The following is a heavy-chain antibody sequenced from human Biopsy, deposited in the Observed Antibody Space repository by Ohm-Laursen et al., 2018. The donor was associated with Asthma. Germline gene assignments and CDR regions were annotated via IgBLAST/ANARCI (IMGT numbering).Heavy chain of an antibody. V-gene: IGHV3-30-3*01. CDR3: AREGVAGTHIED. CDR1: RFTYE. J-gene: IGHJ4*02. D-gene: IGHD6-19*01. Sequence: SLRLSCTASRFTYEMHWVRQAPGKGLEWVAVISYDGSSIYYADSMKGRFTISRDNSKNTLSLQMNSLTAEDTAVYYCAREGVAGTHIEDWGQGTLVTVSS. CDR2: ISYDGSSI.